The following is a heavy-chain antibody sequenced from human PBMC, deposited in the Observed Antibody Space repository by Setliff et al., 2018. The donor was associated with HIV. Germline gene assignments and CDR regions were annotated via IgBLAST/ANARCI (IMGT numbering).Heavy chain of an antibody. CDR3: ARGPRGYDSSYYFDY. CDR2: INLNSGGT. V-gene: IGHV1-2*04. Sequence: GASVKVSCKASGYTFSGYYMHWVRQAPGQGLEWMGWINLNSGGTNYAQKFQGWVTMTRDTSIITAYMQLDRLGSDDTAVYYCARGPRGYDSSYYFDYWGRGTLVTVSS. D-gene: IGHD3-22*01. J-gene: IGHJ4*02. CDR1: GYTFSGYY.